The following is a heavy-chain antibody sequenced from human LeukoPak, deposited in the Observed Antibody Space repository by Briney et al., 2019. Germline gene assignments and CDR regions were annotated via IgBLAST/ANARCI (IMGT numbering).Heavy chain of an antibody. V-gene: IGHV4-61*02. D-gene: IGHD2-15*01. CDR2: IYSSGST. J-gene: IGHJ5*02. CDR1: GGSISSGSYY. CDR3: ARGGPYCSGGGCYSRTSNWFDP. Sequence: SETLSLTCTVSGGSISSGSYYWSWIRQPAGKGLEWIGRIYSSGSTNYNPSLKSRVTISLDTSKNQFSLKLSSVTATDTAVYYCARGGPYCSGGGCYSRTSNWFDPWGQGTLVTVSS.